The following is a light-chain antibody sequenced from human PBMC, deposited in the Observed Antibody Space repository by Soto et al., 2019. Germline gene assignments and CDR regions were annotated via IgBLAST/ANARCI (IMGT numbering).Light chain of an antibody. CDR3: QQYDNLPIT. V-gene: IGKV1-33*01. Sequence: DIQMTQSPSSLSASVGDRVTITCQARQDIRNNLNWYQQKPGKAPKLLIYDASNLETGVPSRFSGSGSGTDFTFTISSLQPEDIATYYCQQYDNLPITFGQGTRLEIK. J-gene: IGKJ5*01. CDR2: DAS. CDR1: QDIRNN.